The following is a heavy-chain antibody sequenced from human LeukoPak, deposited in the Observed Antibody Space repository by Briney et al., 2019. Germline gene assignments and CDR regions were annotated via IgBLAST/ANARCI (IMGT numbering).Heavy chain of an antibody. J-gene: IGHJ5*02. CDR3: AKDPYYYDSSGYYGPSLGTAFDP. V-gene: IGHV3-23*01. CDR2: ISGSGGST. D-gene: IGHD3-22*01. CDR1: GFTFSSYA. Sequence: PWGSLILSCAASGFTFSSYAMSWVRQAPGKGLEWVSAISGSGGSTYYADSVKGRFTISRDNSKNTLYLQMNSLRAEDTAVYYCAKDPYYYDSSGYYGPSLGTAFDPWGQGTLVTVSS.